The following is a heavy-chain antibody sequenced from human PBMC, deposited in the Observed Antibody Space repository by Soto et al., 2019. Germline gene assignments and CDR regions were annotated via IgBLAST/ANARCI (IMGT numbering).Heavy chain of an antibody. Sequence: GGSLRLSCAASGFPFSTYSMNLVRQSPGKGLEWVSYISSSSSSIYYADSVEGRFTISRDNAKNSLYLQMNSLRDEDTAVYYCARDLLYLAENHSDILTGYHSPIYDYGMDVWDQGLTFTLSS. CDR1: GFPFSTYS. V-gene: IGHV3-48*02. CDR2: ISSSSSSI. CDR3: ARDLLYLAENHSDILTGYHSPIYDYGMDV. D-gene: IGHD3-9*01. J-gene: IGHJ6*02.